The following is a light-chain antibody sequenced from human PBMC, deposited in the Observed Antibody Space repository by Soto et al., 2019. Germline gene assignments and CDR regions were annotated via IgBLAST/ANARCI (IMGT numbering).Light chain of an antibody. CDR2: AAS. CDR3: QQSYSFWT. Sequence: DIQMTQSPSSLSASVGDRVTITCRASQSISSYLNWYQHKPGKAPNLLIYAASSLQSGVPSRFSGSGSGTDFTLTISGLQPEEFATYYCQQSYSFWTFGQGTKVEIK. J-gene: IGKJ1*01. V-gene: IGKV1-39*01. CDR1: QSISSY.